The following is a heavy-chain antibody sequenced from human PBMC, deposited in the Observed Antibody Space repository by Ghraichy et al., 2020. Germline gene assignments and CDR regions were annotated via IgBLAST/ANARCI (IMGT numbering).Heavy chain of an antibody. V-gene: IGHV3-23*01. D-gene: IGHD3-10*01. J-gene: IGHJ6*02. Sequence: GESLNISCAASGFTFSSYAMSWVRQAPGKGLEWVSAISGSGGSTYYADSVKGRFTISRDNSKNTLYLQMNSLRAEDTAVYYCAKLVLWFGELYGMDVWGQGTTVTVSS. CDR2: ISGSGGST. CDR1: GFTFSSYA. CDR3: AKLVLWFGELYGMDV.